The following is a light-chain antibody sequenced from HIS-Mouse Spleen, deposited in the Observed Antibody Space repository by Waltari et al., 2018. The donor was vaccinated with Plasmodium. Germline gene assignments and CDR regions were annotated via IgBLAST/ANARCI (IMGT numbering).Light chain of an antibody. CDR2: GAS. Sequence: EIVMTKSPATLSVSTGERATLSCRASQSVSSNLAWYQQNPGQAPRLLIYGASTRATGIPARFSGSGSGTEFTLTISSLQSEDFAVYYCQQYNNWSFTFGPGTKVDIK. V-gene: IGKV3-15*01. J-gene: IGKJ3*01. CDR3: QQYNNWSFT. CDR1: QSVSSN.